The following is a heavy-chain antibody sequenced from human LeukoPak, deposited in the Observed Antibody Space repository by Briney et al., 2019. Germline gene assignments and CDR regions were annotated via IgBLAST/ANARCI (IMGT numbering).Heavy chain of an antibody. CDR1: GGSLSDYS. CDR2: INDSGNT. Sequence: SETLSLTCAVYGGSLSDYSWSWVRQPPGKGLEWIGEINDSGNTHYNPSLKSRVTISRDTSKNQFSLNLYSVTAADTAVYYCARRPSPPDAFDIWGQGTAVTVSS. J-gene: IGHJ3*02. V-gene: IGHV4-34*01. CDR3: ARRPSPPDAFDI.